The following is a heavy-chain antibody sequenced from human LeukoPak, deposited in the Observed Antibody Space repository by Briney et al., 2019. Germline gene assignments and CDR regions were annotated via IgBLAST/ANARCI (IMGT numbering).Heavy chain of an antibody. CDR2: IYYSGST. CDR3: ARDSDSSGLDY. J-gene: IGHJ4*02. V-gene: IGHV4-59*01. Sequence: SETLSLTCTVSGGSISGYYWSWIRQPPGKGLEWIGYIYYSGSTNYNPSLKSRVTISVDTSKNQFSLKLSSVTAADTAVYYCARDSDSSGLDYWGQGTLVTVSS. CDR1: GGSISGYY. D-gene: IGHD6-19*01.